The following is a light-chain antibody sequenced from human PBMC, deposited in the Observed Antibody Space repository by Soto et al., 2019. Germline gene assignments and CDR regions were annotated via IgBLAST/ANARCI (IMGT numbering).Light chain of an antibody. CDR2: GVS. V-gene: IGKV3D-15*01. CDR1: QSVSSN. J-gene: IGKJ4*01. Sequence: EIVMTQSPATLSVSPGERATLSCRASQSVSSNLAWYQQKPGQAPRLLIYGVSTRATGIPARFSGGGSGTDFTLTISRLEPEDFAVYYCQQFSSYPLTFGGGTKVDIK. CDR3: QQFSSYPLT.